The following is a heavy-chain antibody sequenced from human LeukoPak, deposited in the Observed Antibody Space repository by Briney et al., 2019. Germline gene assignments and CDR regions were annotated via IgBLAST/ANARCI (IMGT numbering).Heavy chain of an antibody. V-gene: IGHV3-20*04. CDR2: INWSGDTI. D-gene: IGHD3-10*01. CDR3: AREMVRGVTVHWYFDL. CDR1: GFTFDDYG. J-gene: IGHJ2*01. Sequence: GGSLRLSCAASGFTFDDYGMTWVRQAPGKGLEWVSGINWSGDTIGYANSVKGRFTISRDNSKNTLYLQMGSLKPEDMAVYYCAREMVRGVTVHWYFDLWGRGTLVTVSS.